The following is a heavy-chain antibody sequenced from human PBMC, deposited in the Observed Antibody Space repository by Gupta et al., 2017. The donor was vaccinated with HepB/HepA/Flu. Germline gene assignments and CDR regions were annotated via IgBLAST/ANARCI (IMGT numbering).Heavy chain of an antibody. J-gene: IGHJ4*02. CDR2: ISGSGGVT. CDR3: ARGRGAAVLGSFEY. CDR1: GLTFSGYA. D-gene: IGHD6-13*01. Sequence: EVQLLESGGGLVQPGGALRLPCVVYGLTFSGYAMSWVRQAPGKGLEWVADISGSGGVTNYADSVKGRFTVSRENSKNLLHLQMNSLRAEDTAAYYCARGRGAAVLGSFEYWGQGTLVTVSS. V-gene: IGHV3-23*01.